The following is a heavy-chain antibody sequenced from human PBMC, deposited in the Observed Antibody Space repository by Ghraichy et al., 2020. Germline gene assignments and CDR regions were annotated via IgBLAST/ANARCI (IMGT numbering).Heavy chain of an antibody. V-gene: IGHV4-30-2*06. J-gene: IGHJ3*01. D-gene: IGHD3-22*01. CDR2: IYQSGAT. Sequence: SETLSLTCAVSGGSISSGSFSWSWIRQSPGKGLEWIGYIYQSGATHYNPSLKSRVTISLDDSRNQFSLNLSSVTAADTAVYYCARAPYDDDGFYDDGFDVWGQGIMFTVSS. CDR1: GGSISSGSFS. CDR3: ARAPYDDDGFYDDGFDV.